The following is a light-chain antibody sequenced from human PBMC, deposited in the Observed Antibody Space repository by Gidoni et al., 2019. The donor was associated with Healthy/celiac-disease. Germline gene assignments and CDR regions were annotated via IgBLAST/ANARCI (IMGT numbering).Light chain of an antibody. Sequence: HLVLTHSPFAPASLGASVKLTCTLSSGHSSYAIAWHQQQPEKGPRYLMKLNSDGSPSKGDGIPDRFSGSSSGAERYLTISSLQSEDEADYYCQTWGTGTHVVFGGGTKLTVL. J-gene: IGLJ2*01. CDR2: LNSDGSP. CDR1: SGHSSYA. V-gene: IGLV4-69*01. CDR3: QTWGTGTHVV.